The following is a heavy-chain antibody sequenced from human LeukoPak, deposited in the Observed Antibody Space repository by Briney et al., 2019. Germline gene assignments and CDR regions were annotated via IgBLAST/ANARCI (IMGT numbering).Heavy chain of an antibody. V-gene: IGHV3-48*03. CDR3: ARAPDLDSSGYYYRFFQH. J-gene: IGHJ1*01. CDR1: GFTFSSYE. CDR2: ISNSGSTR. D-gene: IGHD3-22*01. Sequence: GGSLRLSCVASGFTFSSYEMKWVRQAPGKGLEWVSYISNSGSTRYYADSVKGRFTISRDNAKNSLYLQMNSLRAEDTAVYYCARAPDLDSSGYYYRFFQHWGQGTLVTVSS.